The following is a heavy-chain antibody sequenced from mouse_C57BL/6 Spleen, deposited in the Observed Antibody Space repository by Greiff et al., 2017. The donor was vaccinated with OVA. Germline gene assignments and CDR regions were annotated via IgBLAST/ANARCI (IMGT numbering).Heavy chain of an antibody. J-gene: IGHJ2*01. V-gene: IGHV1-69*01. CDR2: IDPSDSYT. Sequence: VQLQQPGAELVMPGASVKLSCKASGYTFTSYWMHWVKQRPGQGLEWIGEIDPSDSYTNYNQKFKGKSTLTVDKSSSTAYMQLSSLTSEDAAVYYCARWNDYWGQGTTLTVSS. CDR3: ARWNDY. CDR1: GYTFTSYW.